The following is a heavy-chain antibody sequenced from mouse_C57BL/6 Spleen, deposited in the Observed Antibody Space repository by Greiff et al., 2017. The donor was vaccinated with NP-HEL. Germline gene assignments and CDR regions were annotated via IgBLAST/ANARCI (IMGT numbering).Heavy chain of an antibody. D-gene: IGHD2-2*01. J-gene: IGHJ4*01. V-gene: IGHV1-80*01. CDR1: GYAFSSYW. CDR2: IYPGDGDT. Sequence: QVQLQQSGAELVKPGASVKISCKASGYAFSSYWMNWVKQRPGKGLEWIGQIYPGDGDTNDNGKFKGKATLNADKSSSTAYMQLSSLTSEVSAVYFCANTGDGYEGYCYAMAYWGQGTSVTVSS. CDR3: ANTGDGYEGYCYAMAY.